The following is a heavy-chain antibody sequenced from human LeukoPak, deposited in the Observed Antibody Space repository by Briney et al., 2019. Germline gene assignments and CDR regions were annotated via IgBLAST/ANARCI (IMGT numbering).Heavy chain of an antibody. V-gene: IGHV3-53*01. CDR3: ARPLWSYTYYFDY. D-gene: IGHD2-21*01. CDR1: GFTVSSNY. CDR2: IYSGGST. Sequence: PGGSLRLSCAASGFTVSSNYMSWVRQAPGKGLEWVSVIYSGGSTYYADSVKGRFTISRDNSKNTLYLQMNSLRAEDTAVYYCARPLWSYTYYFDYWGQGTLVTVSS. J-gene: IGHJ4*02.